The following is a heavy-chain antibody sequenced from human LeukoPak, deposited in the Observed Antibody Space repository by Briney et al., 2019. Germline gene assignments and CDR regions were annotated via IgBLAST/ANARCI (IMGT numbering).Heavy chain of an antibody. CDR2: ISSSSSYI. V-gene: IGHV3-21*01. D-gene: IGHD3-9*01. Sequence: GGSLRLSCAASGFTFSSYSMNWVRQAPGKGLEWVSSISSSSSYIYYADSVKGRFTISRDNAKNSLSLQLNSLRVEDTAVYYCARGHYDVLAASYKWTPDYWGQGTLVTVSS. J-gene: IGHJ4*02. CDR1: GFTFSSYS. CDR3: ARGHYDVLAASYKWTPDY.